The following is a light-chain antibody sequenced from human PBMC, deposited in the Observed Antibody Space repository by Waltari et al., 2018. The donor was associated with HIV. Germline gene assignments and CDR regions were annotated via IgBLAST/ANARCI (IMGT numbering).Light chain of an antibody. Sequence: DIVMTQSPDSLAVSLGARATIHCRASQTILYSSNNKNYLAWYQQKPGQPPKLLISWASTRESGVPDRFSGRGSGTDFTLTISSLQPEDVAVYYCQQYYFTPPHTFVQGTKLEIK. CDR2: WAS. J-gene: IGKJ2*01. V-gene: IGKV4-1*01. CDR3: QQYYFTPPHT. CDR1: QTILYSSNNKNY.